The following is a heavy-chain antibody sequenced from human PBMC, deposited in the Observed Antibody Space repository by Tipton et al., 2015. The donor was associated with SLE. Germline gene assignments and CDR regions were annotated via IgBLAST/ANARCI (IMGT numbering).Heavy chain of an antibody. CDR3: ARREMSTITFDF. Sequence: GSLRLSCAASGFTFSDYYMSWIRRAPGKGLEWLSYISSSGGTIYYADSVKGRFTISRDNAKNALYLQMNSLRAEDTAVYYCARREMSTITFDFWGQGTLVTVSS. J-gene: IGHJ4*02. CDR1: GFTFSDYY. CDR2: ISSSGGTI. V-gene: IGHV3-11*01. D-gene: IGHD5-24*01.